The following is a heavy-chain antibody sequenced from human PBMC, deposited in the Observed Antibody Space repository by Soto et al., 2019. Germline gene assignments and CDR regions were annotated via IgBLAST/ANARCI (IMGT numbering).Heavy chain of an antibody. V-gene: IGHV3-33*01. CDR1: GFTFSSYG. Sequence: GGSLRLSCAASGFTFSSYGMHWVRQAPGKGLEWVAVIWYDGSNKYYADSVKGRFTISRDNSKNTLYLQMNSLRAEDTAVYYCARAHLDWRYYYCGIDVWDQGTTVTVSS. CDR3: ARAHLDWRYYYCGIDV. J-gene: IGHJ6*02. D-gene: IGHD3-9*01. CDR2: IWYDGSNK.